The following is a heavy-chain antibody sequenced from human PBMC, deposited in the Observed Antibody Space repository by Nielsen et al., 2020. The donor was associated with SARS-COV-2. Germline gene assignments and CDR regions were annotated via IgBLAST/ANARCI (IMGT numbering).Heavy chain of an antibody. CDR1: GGSISSSSYY. D-gene: IGHD3-3*01. CDR2: IYYSGST. V-gene: IGHV4-39*07. J-gene: IGHJ4*02. Sequence: SETLSLTCTVSGGSISSSSYYWGWIRQPPGKGLEWIGSIYYSGSTNYNPSLKSRVTISVDTSKNQFSLKLSSVTAADTAVYYCARDAGGVVTLDYWGQGTLVTVSS. CDR3: ARDAGGVVTLDY.